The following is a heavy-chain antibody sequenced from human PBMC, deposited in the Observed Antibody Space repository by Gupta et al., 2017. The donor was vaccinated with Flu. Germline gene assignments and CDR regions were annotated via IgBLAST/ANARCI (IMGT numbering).Heavy chain of an antibody. V-gene: IGHV3-48*03. Sequence: EVQLVESGGGLVQPGGSLRLSCAASGLTYSRYEMNWVRQDPGKGLEWVSYISSSGSTIYYADSVKGRFTISRDNAKNSLYLQMNSLRAEDTAVYYCARGGLYCSGGSCAVDYWGQGTLVTVSS. CDR2: ISSSGSTI. D-gene: IGHD2-15*01. J-gene: IGHJ4*02. CDR3: ARGGLYCSGGSCAVDY. CDR1: GLTYSRYE.